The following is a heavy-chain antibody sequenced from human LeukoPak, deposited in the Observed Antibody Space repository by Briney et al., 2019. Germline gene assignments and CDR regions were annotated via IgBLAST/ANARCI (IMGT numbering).Heavy chain of an antibody. J-gene: IGHJ4*02. CDR2: IYYSGST. CDR1: GGSISSYY. Sequence: SETLSLTCTVSGGSISSYYWSWIRQPPGKGLEWIGSIYYSGSTYYNPSLKSRVTISVDTSKNQFSLKLSSVTAADTAVYYCASLNNDYLFDFENWGQGTLVTVSS. D-gene: IGHD4-11*01. CDR3: ASLNNDYLFDFEN. V-gene: IGHV4-59*12.